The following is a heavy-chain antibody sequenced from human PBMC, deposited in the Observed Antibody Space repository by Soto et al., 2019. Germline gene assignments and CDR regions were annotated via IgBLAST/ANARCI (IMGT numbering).Heavy chain of an antibody. CDR3: ARGTGNAWTNLDS. J-gene: IGHJ4*02. Sequence: QVQLVESGGGVXXXXXXXRLSCAASGFTFSNYAIHWVRQAPGKGLEWVAVMSYDGNSKYYADSVKGRFTISRDNSKNPKSMQLTTLSAKDTVEHYSARGTGNAWTNLDSRRQGHLVTDS. CDR2: MSYDGNSK. V-gene: IGHV3-30-3*01. CDR1: GFTFSNYA. D-gene: IGHD1-1*01.